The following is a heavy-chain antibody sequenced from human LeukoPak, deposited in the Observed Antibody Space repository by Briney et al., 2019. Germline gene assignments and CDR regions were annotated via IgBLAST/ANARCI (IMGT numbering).Heavy chain of an antibody. Sequence: AGGSLRLSCAASGFTFSSYGMHWVRQAPGKGLEWVAFIRYDGSNKYYADSVKGRFTISRDNSKNTLYLRMNSLRAEDTAVYYCAKVPPPTYDSSGYYYYYYYMDVWGKGATVTVSS. V-gene: IGHV3-30*02. D-gene: IGHD3-22*01. J-gene: IGHJ6*03. CDR1: GFTFSSYG. CDR2: IRYDGSNK. CDR3: AKVPPPTYDSSGYYYYYYYMDV.